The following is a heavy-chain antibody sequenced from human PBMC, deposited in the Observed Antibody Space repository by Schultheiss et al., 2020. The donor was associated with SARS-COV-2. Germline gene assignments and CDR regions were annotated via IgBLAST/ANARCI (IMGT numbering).Heavy chain of an antibody. D-gene: IGHD6-19*01. CDR1: GGSISSSSYY. J-gene: IGHJ5*02. V-gene: IGHV4-39*07. Sequence: SETLSLTCTVSGGSISSSSYYWGWIRQPPGKGLEWIGEINHSGSTNYNPSLKSRVTISVDTSKNQFSLKLSSVTAADTAVYYCAREGAVAGHWYWFDPWGQGTLVTVSS. CDR3: AREGAVAGHWYWFDP. CDR2: INHSGST.